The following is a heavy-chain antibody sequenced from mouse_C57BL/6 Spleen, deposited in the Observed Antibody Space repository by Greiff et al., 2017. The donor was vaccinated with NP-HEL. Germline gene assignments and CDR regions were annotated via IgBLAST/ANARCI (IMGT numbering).Heavy chain of an antibody. CDR3: ARSLHAMDY. CDR1: GYAFSSSW. CDR2: IYPGDGDT. J-gene: IGHJ4*01. Sequence: QVQLQQSGPELVKPGASVKISCKASGYAFSSSWMNWVKQRPGKGLEWIGRIYPGDGDTNYNGKFKGKATLTADKSSSTAYMQLSSLTSEDSAVYFCARSLHAMDYWGQGTSVTVSS. V-gene: IGHV1-82*01.